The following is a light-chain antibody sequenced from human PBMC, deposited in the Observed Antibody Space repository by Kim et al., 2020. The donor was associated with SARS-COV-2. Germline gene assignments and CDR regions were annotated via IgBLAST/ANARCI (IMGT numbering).Light chain of an antibody. J-gene: IGLJ2*01. CDR3: QTWDSTTVF. V-gene: IGLV3-1*01. Sequence: YELTQPPSVSVSPGQTASITCSGNQLGYKYACWYQQKPGQSPVLVIYQDTKRPSGIPVRFSGSNSGNTATLTISGTQAMDEADYYCQTWDSTTVFFGGG. CDR1: QLGYKY. CDR2: QDT.